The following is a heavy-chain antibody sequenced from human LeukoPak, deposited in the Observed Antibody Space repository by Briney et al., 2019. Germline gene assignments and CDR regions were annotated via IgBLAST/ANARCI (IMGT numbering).Heavy chain of an antibody. CDR3: ARVPSGWYVGDY. Sequence: PSETLSLTCAVYGGSFSGDYWSWIRQPPGKGLEWIGEINHRGSTNYKPSLKSRVTISVDTSKNQFSLKLSSVTAADTAVYYCARVPSGWYVGDYWGQGTLVTVSS. CDR2: INHRGST. D-gene: IGHD6-19*01. J-gene: IGHJ4*02. V-gene: IGHV4-34*01. CDR1: GGSFSGDY.